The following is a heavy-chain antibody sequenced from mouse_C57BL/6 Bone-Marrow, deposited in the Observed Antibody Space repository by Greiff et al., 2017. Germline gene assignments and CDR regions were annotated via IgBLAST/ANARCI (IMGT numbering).Heavy chain of an antibody. Sequence: QVQLQQPGAELVRPGASVKLSCKASGYTFTSYWMDWVKQRPGQGLEWIGNIYPSDSETHYNHKFKDKATLTVDKSSSTAYMQLSSLTSEDSAVYYCARLGDYGSPWYFDVWGKGTTVTVSS. D-gene: IGHD1-1*01. J-gene: IGHJ1*03. V-gene: IGHV1-61*01. CDR2: IYPSDSET. CDR1: GYTFTSYW. CDR3: ARLGDYGSPWYFDV.